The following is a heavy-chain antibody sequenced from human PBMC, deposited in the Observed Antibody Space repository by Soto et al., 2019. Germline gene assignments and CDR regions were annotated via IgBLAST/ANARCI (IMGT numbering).Heavy chain of an antibody. V-gene: IGHV1-69*13. Sequence: SVKVSCKASGGTFSGYAISWVRQAPGQGLEWMGGIIPIFGTANYAQKFQGRVTITADESTSTAYMELSSLRSEDTAVYYCARDPGYCSSTSCPAWDDYWGQGTLVTVSS. CDR2: IIPIFGTA. CDR1: GGTFSGYA. CDR3: ARDPGYCSSTSCPAWDDY. J-gene: IGHJ4*02. D-gene: IGHD2-2*01.